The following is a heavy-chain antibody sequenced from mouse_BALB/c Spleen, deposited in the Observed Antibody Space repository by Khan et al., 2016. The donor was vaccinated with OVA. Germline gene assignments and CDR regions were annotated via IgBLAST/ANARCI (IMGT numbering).Heavy chain of an antibody. CDR2: ISSDSDYT. J-gene: IGHJ3*01. V-gene: IGHV5-6*01. CDR1: GFTFSSYS. Sequence: EVELVESGGDLVKPGGSLKLSCAASGFTFSSYSMSWVRQTPDKRLEWVATISSDSDYTYFPASVQGRFTISRDTAKNTLNLQMSSLKSEDTALYYCASHLTGSFAYWGQGTLVTVSA. CDR3: ASHLTGSFAY. D-gene: IGHD4-1*01.